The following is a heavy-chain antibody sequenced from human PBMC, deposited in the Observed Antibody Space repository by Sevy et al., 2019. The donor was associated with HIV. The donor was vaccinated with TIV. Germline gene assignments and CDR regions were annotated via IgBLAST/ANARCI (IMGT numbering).Heavy chain of an antibody. D-gene: IGHD6-6*01. V-gene: IGHV3-23*01. CDR2: ISGSGGST. Sequence: GGSLRLSCAASGFTFSSYAMSWVRQAPGKGLEWVSAISGSGGSTYYADSVKGRFTIPRDNSKNTLYLQMNSLRAEDTAVYYCAKDRGLIAARPAWFDPWGQGTLVTVSS. CDR1: GFTFSSYA. J-gene: IGHJ5*02. CDR3: AKDRGLIAARPAWFDP.